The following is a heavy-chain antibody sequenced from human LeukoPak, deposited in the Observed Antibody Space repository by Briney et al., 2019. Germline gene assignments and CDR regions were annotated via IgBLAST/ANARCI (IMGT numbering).Heavy chain of an antibody. CDR1: GFTFSSYE. J-gene: IGHJ3*01. Sequence: PGGSLRLSCAASGFTFSSYEMNWVRQAPGEGLEWVSYITGSGRTIYYADSVKGRFTISRDNAKNSLYLQINSLRAEDTAVYYCARDRGYGSGTYNPAFDFWGQGTMVTVSS. CDR3: ARDRGYGSGTYNPAFDF. V-gene: IGHV3-48*03. CDR2: ITGSGRTI. D-gene: IGHD3-10*01.